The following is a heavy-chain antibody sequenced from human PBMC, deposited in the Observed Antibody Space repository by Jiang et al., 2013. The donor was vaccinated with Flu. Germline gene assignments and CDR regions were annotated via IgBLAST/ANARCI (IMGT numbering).Heavy chain of an antibody. D-gene: IGHD4-17*01. CDR2: TYCRGSKWYY. CDR1: GESVSSNIAA. V-gene: IGHV6-1*01. CDR3: ARGEHGRTVSLFGY. J-gene: IGHJ4*02. Sequence: SQTLSLTCVISGESVSSNIAAWNWIRQSPSRGLEWLGRTYCRGSKWYYDYAVSVKSRITINPDTSKNQFSLQLSSVTPEDTAVYYCARGEHGRTVSLFGYWAQGTLVTVTS.